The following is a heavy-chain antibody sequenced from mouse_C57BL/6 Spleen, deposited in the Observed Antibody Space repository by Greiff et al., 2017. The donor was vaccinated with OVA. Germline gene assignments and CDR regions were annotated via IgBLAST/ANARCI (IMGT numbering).Heavy chain of an antibody. J-gene: IGHJ2*01. CDR2: INPNSGST. D-gene: IGHD1-1*01. CDR1: GYTFTSYW. Sequence: QVQLQQSGAELVKPGASVKLSCKASGYTFTSYWMHWVKQRPGQGLEWIGMINPNSGSTNYNEKFKGKATLTVDKSSSTAYMQLSSLTSEDSAVYYCARGDYGSSYDYWGQGTTLTVSS. CDR3: ARGDYGSSYDY. V-gene: IGHV1-64*01.